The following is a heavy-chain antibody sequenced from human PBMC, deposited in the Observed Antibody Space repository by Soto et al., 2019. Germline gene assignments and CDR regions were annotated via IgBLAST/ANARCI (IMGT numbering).Heavy chain of an antibody. CDR2: IKSKTDGGTA. V-gene: IGHV3-15*01. CDR1: RFSFTNAW. J-gene: IGHJ6*02. D-gene: IGHD1-26*01. Sequence: EVQLVESGGGFVQPGGSLRLSFVASRFSFTNAWMSWVGQAPGKGPEWVGRIKSKTDGGTADYAAPVKGRFTISRDDSQNTLYLHMDSLKTEDTALYHCSTDIGIYGLDIWGQGTTVTVSS. CDR3: STDIGIYGLDI.